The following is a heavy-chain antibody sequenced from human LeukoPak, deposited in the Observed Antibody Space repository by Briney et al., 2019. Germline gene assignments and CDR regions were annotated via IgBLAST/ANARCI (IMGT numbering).Heavy chain of an antibody. CDR2: IYSGGST. D-gene: IGHD6-19*01. CDR1: GFTFSSYS. CDR3: ARERRDTSAFYGMDV. V-gene: IGHV3-53*01. Sequence: PGGSLRLSCAASGFTFSSYSMNWVRQAPGKGLEWVSVIYSGGSTFYVDSVKGRFTISRDNSKNTVYLQMNNLRAEDTAVYYCARERRDTSAFYGMDVWGQGTPVTVSS. J-gene: IGHJ6*02.